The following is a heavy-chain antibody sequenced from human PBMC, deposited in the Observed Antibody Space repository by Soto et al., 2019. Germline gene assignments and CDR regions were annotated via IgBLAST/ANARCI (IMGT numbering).Heavy chain of an antibody. J-gene: IGHJ4*02. CDR1: GGTFSSFG. CDR2: IIPIFGTA. V-gene: IGHV1-69*06. CDR3: ASGGASYDFWSGYQTDD. D-gene: IGHD3-3*01. Sequence: SVRRCCRDSGGTFSSFGIIRGQGARGEGLEWMGGIIPIFGTANYAQKFQGRVTITADKSTSTAYMELSSLRSEDTAVYYVASGGASYDFWSGYQTDDWGQGTPVTVSS.